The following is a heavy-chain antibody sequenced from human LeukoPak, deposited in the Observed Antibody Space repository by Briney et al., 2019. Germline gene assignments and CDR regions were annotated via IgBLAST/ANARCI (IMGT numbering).Heavy chain of an antibody. Sequence: GGSLRLSCAASGFTFSSYGMHWVRQAPGKGLEWVAFIRYDGSNKYYADSVKGRFTISRDNSKNTLYLQMNSLRAEDTAVYYCARDLRWLQFYDAFDIWGQGTMVTVSS. CDR1: GFTFSSYG. V-gene: IGHV3-30*02. CDR3: ARDLRWLQFYDAFDI. D-gene: IGHD5-24*01. CDR2: IRYDGSNK. J-gene: IGHJ3*02.